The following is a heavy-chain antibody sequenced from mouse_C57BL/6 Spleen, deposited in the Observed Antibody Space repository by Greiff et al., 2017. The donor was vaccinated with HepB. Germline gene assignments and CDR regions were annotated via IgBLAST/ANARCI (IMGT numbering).Heavy chain of an antibody. J-gene: IGHJ3*01. CDR1: GYTFTDYY. CDR2: INPNNGGT. CDR3: ARRDGYLWFAY. D-gene: IGHD2-3*01. V-gene: IGHV1-26*01. Sequence: EVQLQQSGPELVKPGASVKISCKASGYTFTDYYMNWVKQSHGKSLEWIGDINPNNGGTSYNQKFKGKATLTVDKSSSTAYMELRSLTSEDSAVYYCARRDGYLWFAYWGQGTLVTVSA.